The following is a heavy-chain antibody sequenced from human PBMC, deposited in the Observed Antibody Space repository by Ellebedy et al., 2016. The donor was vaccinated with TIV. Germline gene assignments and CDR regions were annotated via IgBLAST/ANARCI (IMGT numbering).Heavy chain of an antibody. CDR1: QYTFTGYY. J-gene: IGHJ4*02. D-gene: IGHD6-19*01. CDR2: INPNSGGT. CDR3: ARDVKQWLVDH. V-gene: IGHV1-2*02. Sequence: ASVKVSXXASQYTFTGYYMHWVRQAPGQGLEWMGWINPNSGGTNYAQKFQGRVTMTRDTSISTAYMEPSRLRSDDTAVYYCARDVKQWLVDHWGQGTLVTVSS.